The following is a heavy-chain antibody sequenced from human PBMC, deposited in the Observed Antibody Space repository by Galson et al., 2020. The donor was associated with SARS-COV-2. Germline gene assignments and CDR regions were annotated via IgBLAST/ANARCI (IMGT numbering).Heavy chain of an antibody. D-gene: IGHD3-22*01. CDR1: GGSISSGGYY. Sequence: SETLSLTCTVSGGSISSGGYYWSWIRQHPGKGLEWIGYIYYSGSTYYNPSLKSRVTISVDTSKNQFSLKLSSVTAADTAVYYCARDGSLGRYYDSSGYSSPSDAFDIWGQGTMVTVSS. J-gene: IGHJ3*02. V-gene: IGHV4-31*03. CDR2: IYYSGST. CDR3: ARDGSLGRYYDSSGYSSPSDAFDI.